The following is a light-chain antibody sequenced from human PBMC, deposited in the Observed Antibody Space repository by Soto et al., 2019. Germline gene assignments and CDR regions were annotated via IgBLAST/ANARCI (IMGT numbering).Light chain of an antibody. Sequence: QSVLTQPPSVSGAPGQRVTIPCTGSNSNIGSFYDVHWYQQLPGTVPKLLIYGDNNRPSGVPDLFSGSKSGTSASLAITGLQAEDEADYYCQSYDNSLSHVVFGGGTKVTVL. J-gene: IGLJ2*01. V-gene: IGLV1-40*01. CDR3: QSYDNSLSHVV. CDR1: NSNIGSFYD. CDR2: GDN.